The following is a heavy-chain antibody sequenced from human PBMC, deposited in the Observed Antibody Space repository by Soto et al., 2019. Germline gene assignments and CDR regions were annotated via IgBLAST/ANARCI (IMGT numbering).Heavy chain of an antibody. Sequence: SETLSLTCTVAGGSITRRNDYWSWVRQPPGKGLEWVASIHHTGATYYNPSLRSRIKMSIDTSNNRFSLSLTSVTAADTATYFCSTYSYYEHNSGYHDSWGQGTLVTVSS. J-gene: IGHJ4*02. CDR1: GGSITRRNDY. D-gene: IGHD5-12*01. CDR3: STYSYYEHNSGYHDS. V-gene: IGHV4-39*01. CDR2: IHHTGAT.